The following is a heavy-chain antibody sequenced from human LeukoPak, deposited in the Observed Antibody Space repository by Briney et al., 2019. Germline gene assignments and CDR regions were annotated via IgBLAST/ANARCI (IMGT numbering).Heavy chain of an antibody. CDR1: GFTFSSYA. J-gene: IGHJ6*02. V-gene: IGHV3-30-3*01. CDR2: ISYDGSNK. Sequence: GRSLRLSCAASGFTFSSYAMHWVRQAPGKGLEWVAVISYDGSNKYYADSVKGRFTISRDNSKNTLYLQMNSLRAEDTAVYYCARENYYGSGSYYNYYYYGMDVWGQGTTVTVSS. CDR3: ARENYYGSGSYYNYYYYGMDV. D-gene: IGHD3-10*01.